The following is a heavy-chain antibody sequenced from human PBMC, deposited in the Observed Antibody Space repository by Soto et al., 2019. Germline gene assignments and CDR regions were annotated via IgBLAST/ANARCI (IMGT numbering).Heavy chain of an antibody. CDR2: IYYSGST. CDR1: GGSISSSSYY. Sequence: PSETLSLTCTVSGGSISSSSYYWGWIRQPPGKGLEWIGSIYYSGSTYYNPSLKSRVTISVDTSKNQFSLKLSSVTAADTAVYYCARHGSLRYFDWLGFRGWFDPWGQGTLVTVSS. CDR3: ARHGSLRYFDWLGFRGWFDP. J-gene: IGHJ5*02. D-gene: IGHD3-9*01. V-gene: IGHV4-39*01.